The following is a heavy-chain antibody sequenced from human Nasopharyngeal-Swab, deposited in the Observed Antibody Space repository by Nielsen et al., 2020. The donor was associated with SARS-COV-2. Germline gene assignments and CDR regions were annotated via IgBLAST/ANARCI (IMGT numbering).Heavy chain of an antibody. J-gene: IGHJ4*02. V-gene: IGHV4-31*03. CDR1: GGSISRGSEY. Sequence: TLSLTCTVSGGSISRGSEYWNWLRQHPGKGLEWIGYIYYSGSTYYNPSLKSRVAISVDTSKNQFSLRLSSVTAADTALYYCARSSITGWSRFDSWGQGTLVTVSS. CDR2: IYYSGST. CDR3: ARSSITGWSRFDS. D-gene: IGHD6-19*01.